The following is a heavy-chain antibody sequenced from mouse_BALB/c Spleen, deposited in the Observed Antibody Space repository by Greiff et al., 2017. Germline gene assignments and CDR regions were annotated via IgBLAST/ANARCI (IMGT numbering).Heavy chain of an antibody. Sequence: EVHLVESGPGLVKPSQSLSLTCTVTGYSITSDYAWNWIRQFPGNKLEWMGYISYSGSTSYNPSLKSRISITRDTSKNQFFLQLNSVTTEDTATYYCATYGNYDAMDYWGQGTSVTVSS. V-gene: IGHV3-2*02. CDR2: ISYSGST. D-gene: IGHD2-1*01. CDR1: GYSITSDYA. CDR3: ATYGNYDAMDY. J-gene: IGHJ4*01.